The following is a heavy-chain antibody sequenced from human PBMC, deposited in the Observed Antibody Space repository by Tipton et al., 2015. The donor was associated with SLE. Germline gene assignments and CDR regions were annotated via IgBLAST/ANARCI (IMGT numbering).Heavy chain of an antibody. V-gene: IGHV4-34*01. CDR2: INHSGST. CDR3: ARAFIVVVPAAHDNAVDI. D-gene: IGHD2-2*01. Sequence: TLSLTCAVYGGSFSGYYWSWIRQPPGKGLEWIGEINHSGSTNYNPSLKSRVTISVDTSKNQFSLKLSSVTAADTAVYYCARAFIVVVPAAHDNAVDIWGQGTMITVSS. CDR1: GGSFSGYY. J-gene: IGHJ3*02.